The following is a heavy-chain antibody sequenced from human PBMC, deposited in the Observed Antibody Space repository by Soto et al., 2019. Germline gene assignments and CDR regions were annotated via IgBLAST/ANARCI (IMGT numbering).Heavy chain of an antibody. D-gene: IGHD1-26*01. CDR2: ISYARSTI. Sequence: GGSLRLSCAASGFTFRNYNMNWVRQAPGKGLEWLSNISYARSTIYYADSMQGRFTISRDNSKNTLYLQMNSLRAEDTSVYYCAKEGGLSGSYYISSSYYFDYWGQGTLVTVSS. CDR3: AKEGGLSGSYYISSSYYFDY. J-gene: IGHJ4*02. V-gene: IGHV3-48*01. CDR1: GFTFRNYN.